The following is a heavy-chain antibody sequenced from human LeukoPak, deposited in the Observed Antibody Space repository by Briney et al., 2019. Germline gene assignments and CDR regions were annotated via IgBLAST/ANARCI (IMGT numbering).Heavy chain of an antibody. D-gene: IGHD2/OR15-2a*01. CDR1: GGAISTNGYY. Sequence: SEPLSLTCTVSGGAISTNGYYWGWIRQPPGMGLEWVGSIYHFGSTYYNASLKSRVTMSVDTSKNQFSLRSISVTAADTAVYYCAGLLADKRGFGYWGQGTLVSVSS. J-gene: IGHJ4*02. V-gene: IGHV4-39*01. CDR3: AGLLADKRGFGY. CDR2: IYHFGST.